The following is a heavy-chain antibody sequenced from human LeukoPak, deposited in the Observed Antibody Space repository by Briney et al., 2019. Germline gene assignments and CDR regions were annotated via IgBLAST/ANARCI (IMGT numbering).Heavy chain of an antibody. CDR2: ISWNSGSI. V-gene: IGHV3-9*01. CDR3: AKGHVTYGPGRRGYYFDY. D-gene: IGHD3-10*01. CDR1: GFTFDDYA. Sequence: PGRSLRLSCAASGFTFDDYAMHWVRQAPGKGLEWVSGISWNSGSIGYADSVKGRFTISRDNAKNSLYLQMNSLRAEDTALYYCAKGHVTYGPGRRGYYFDYWGQGTLVTVSS. J-gene: IGHJ4*02.